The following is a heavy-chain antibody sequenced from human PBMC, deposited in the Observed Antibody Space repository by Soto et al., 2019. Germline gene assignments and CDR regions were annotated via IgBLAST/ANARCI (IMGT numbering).Heavy chain of an antibody. V-gene: IGHV4-59*08. CDR3: ARGGSGSYYYYYYMDV. CDR1: GGSISSYY. CDR2: IYYSGST. Sequence: SETLSLTCTVSGGSISSYYWSWIRQPPGKGLEWIGYIYYSGSTNYNPSLKSRVTISVDTSKNQFSLKLSSVTAADTAVYYCARGGSGSYYYYYYMDVWGKGTTVTVSS. D-gene: IGHD3-10*01. J-gene: IGHJ6*03.